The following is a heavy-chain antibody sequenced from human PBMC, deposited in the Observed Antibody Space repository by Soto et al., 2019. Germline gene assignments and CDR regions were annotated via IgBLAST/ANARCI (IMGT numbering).Heavy chain of an antibody. V-gene: IGHV1-69*04. Sequence: SVKVSCKASGGTFISYTISLVRQAPGQGLEWMGRIIPILGIANYAQKFQGRVTMTRDTSTSTVYMELSSLRSEDTAVYYCARDGRKGHFDYWGQGTLVTVSS. CDR3: ARDGRKGHFDY. J-gene: IGHJ4*02. CDR2: IIPILGIA. CDR1: GGTFISYT.